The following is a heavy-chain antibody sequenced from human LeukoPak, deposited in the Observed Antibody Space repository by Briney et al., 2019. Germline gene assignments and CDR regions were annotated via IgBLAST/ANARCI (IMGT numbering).Heavy chain of an antibody. CDR1: GFNFRDHW. V-gene: IGHV3-53*01. CDR3: ARDSSGPAF. CDR2: IYDTGGT. J-gene: IGHJ4*02. Sequence: GGSLRLSCAASGFNFRDHWMDWVRQAPGKGLEWVSVIYDTGGTFYSDSVKGRFTISRDSSKNTLYLRMNSLRVDDTAVYYCARDSSGPAFWGQGTLVTVSS. D-gene: IGHD6-19*01.